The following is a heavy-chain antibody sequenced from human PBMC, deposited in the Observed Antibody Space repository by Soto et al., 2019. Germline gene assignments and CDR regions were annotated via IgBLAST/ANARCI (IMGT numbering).Heavy chain of an antibody. V-gene: IGHV3-11*05. Sequence: QVQLVESGGGLVKPGGSLRLSCAASGFTFSDYYMIGIRQAPGQGLEWLSYIRRSSSYINYADSVKGRFTISRDDAKNTLYLQMRRQRADDTAVYYCASEGPNRSSWYVDSWGQGTLVTVSS. CDR2: IRRSSSYI. CDR3: ASEGPNRSSWYVDS. J-gene: IGHJ4*02. CDR1: GFTFSDYY. D-gene: IGHD6-13*01.